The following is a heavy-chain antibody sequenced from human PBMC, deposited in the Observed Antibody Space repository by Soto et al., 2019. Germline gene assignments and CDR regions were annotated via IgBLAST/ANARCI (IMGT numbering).Heavy chain of an antibody. Sequence: SETLSLTCTVSGGSISSGGYYWSWIRQHPGKGLEWIGYIYYSGSTYYNPSLKSRVTISVDTSKNQFSLKLSSVTAADTAVYYCERHKDCTNGVCYPYFDYWGQGTLVTVSS. D-gene: IGHD2-8*01. J-gene: IGHJ4*02. CDR3: ERHKDCTNGVCYPYFDY. CDR1: GGSISSGGYY. V-gene: IGHV4-31*03. CDR2: IYYSGST.